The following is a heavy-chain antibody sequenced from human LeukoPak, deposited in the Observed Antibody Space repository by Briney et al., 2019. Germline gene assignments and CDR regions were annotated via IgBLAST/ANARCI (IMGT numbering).Heavy chain of an antibody. Sequence: GGTLRLSCAASGFTFSSYGMSWVRQAPGKGLEWVSAISGSGGNTYYADSVKGRFTISRDNAKNSLYLQMNSLRAEDTAVYYCAELGITMIGGVWGKGTTVTISS. CDR3: AELGITMIGGV. D-gene: IGHD3-10*02. CDR2: ISGSGGNT. V-gene: IGHV3-23*01. CDR1: GFTFSSYG. J-gene: IGHJ6*04.